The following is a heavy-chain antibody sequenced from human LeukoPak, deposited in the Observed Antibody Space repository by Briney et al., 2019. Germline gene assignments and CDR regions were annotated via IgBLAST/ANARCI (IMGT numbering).Heavy chain of an antibody. V-gene: IGHV4-59*08. J-gene: IGHJ4*02. CDR1: GGSISSYY. Sequence: SETLSLTCTVSGGSISSYYWSWIRQPPGKGLEWIGYIYYSGSTNYNPSLKSRVTISVDMSKNQFSLKVSSVTAADTAVYYCAVGYCSSTSCLDLDYWGQGTLVTVSS. D-gene: IGHD2-2*01. CDR3: AVGYCSSTSCLDLDY. CDR2: IYYSGST.